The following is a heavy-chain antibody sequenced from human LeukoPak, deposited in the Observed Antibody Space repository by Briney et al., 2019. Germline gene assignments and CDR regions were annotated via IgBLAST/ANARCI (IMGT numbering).Heavy chain of an antibody. J-gene: IGHJ5*02. Sequence: ASVKVSCKASGYTFTGYYMHWVRQAPGQGLEWMGWINPNSGGTNYAQKFQGRVTMTRDTSISTAYMELSRLRSDDTAVYYCARSLDYYGSGSYSGRPFDPWGQGTLVTVSS. CDR3: ARSLDYYGSGSYSGRPFDP. V-gene: IGHV1-2*02. CDR2: INPNSGGT. D-gene: IGHD3-10*01. CDR1: GYTFTGYY.